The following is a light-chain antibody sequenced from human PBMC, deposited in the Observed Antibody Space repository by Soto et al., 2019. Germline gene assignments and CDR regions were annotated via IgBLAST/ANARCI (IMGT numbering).Light chain of an antibody. V-gene: IGKV3-11*01. CDR1: QSVSTY. CDR2: DAS. J-gene: IGKJ5*01. Sequence: EIVLTQSPATLSLSPGERATLSCRASQSVSTYLAWYQQKPGQAPRLLIYDASNRATGIPARFSGSGSGTDFTLTISSLEPEDVAVYYCQQRSNWPLITFGQGTRLEI. CDR3: QQRSNWPLIT.